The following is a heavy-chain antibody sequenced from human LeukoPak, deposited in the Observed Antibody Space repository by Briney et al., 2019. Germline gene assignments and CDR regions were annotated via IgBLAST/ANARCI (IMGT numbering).Heavy chain of an antibody. J-gene: IGHJ2*01. D-gene: IGHD3-10*01. CDR1: GYTFTGSY. Sequence: ASVKVSCKASGYTFTGSYMHWVRQAPGQGLEWMGWINPNSGGTNYAQKFQGRVTMTRDTSITTAYMELSRLGSDDTAVYYCARNMVRGSPVGIYWYFGLWGRGTLVTVSS. V-gene: IGHV1-2*02. CDR2: INPNSGGT. CDR3: ARNMVRGSPVGIYWYFGL.